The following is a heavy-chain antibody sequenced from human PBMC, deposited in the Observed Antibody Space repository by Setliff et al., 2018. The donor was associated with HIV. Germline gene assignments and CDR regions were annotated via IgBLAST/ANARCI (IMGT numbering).Heavy chain of an antibody. CDR3: ARDTYCGGDCYSYAFDI. Sequence: GGSLRLSCAGSGFTFSNAWMSWIRQAPGKGLEWVARLKSNAEGGTADYAAPVRRRFTISRDDSKNTLYLLMNSLRAEDTAVYYCARDTYCGGDCYSYAFDIWGQGTMVTVSS. V-gene: IGHV3-15*01. CDR1: GFTFSNAW. CDR2: LKSNAEGGTA. D-gene: IGHD2-21*02. J-gene: IGHJ3*02.